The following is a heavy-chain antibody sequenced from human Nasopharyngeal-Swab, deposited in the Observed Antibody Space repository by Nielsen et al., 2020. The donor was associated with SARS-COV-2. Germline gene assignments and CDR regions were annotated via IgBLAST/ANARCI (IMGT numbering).Heavy chain of an antibody. CDR2: ISSSGSTI. J-gene: IGHJ6*02. V-gene: IGHV3-48*03. D-gene: IGHD2-21*01. CDR3: ARVPALIPYYYYGMDV. Sequence: GGSLRLSCAASGFTFRSYEMNWVRQAPGKGLEWVSYISSSGSTIYYADSVKGRFTISRDNAKNSLYLQMNSLRAEDTAVYYCARVPALIPYYYYGMDVWGQGTTVTVSS. CDR1: GFTFRSYE.